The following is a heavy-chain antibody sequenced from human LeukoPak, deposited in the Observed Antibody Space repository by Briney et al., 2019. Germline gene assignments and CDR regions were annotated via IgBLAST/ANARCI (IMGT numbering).Heavy chain of an antibody. CDR1: GFTFITYA. J-gene: IGHJ4*02. D-gene: IGHD3-10*01. CDR3: ARAPAGGYIDY. CDR2: ISNSGGST. Sequence: PGGSLRLSCAASGFTFITYAMTWVRQAPGKGLEWVSAISNSGGSTYYADSVRGRFTISRDNSKKTLYLQMNSPRAEDTAVYYCARAPAGGYIDYWGQGTLVTVSS. V-gene: IGHV3-23*01.